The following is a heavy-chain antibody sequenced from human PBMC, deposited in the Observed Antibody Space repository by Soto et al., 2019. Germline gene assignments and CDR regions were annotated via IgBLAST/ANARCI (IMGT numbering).Heavy chain of an antibody. D-gene: IGHD6-13*01. J-gene: IGHJ6*02. V-gene: IGHV1-18*04. Sequence: GASVKVSCKSSGYTFTSYGISWVRQAPGQGLEWMGWISAYNGNTNYAQKLQGRVTMTTDTSTSTAYMELRSLRSDDTAVYYCARDGSSSHPGTDYYYYYGMDVWGQGTTVTVSS. CDR2: ISAYNGNT. CDR3: ARDGSSSHPGTDYYYYYGMDV. CDR1: GYTFTSYG.